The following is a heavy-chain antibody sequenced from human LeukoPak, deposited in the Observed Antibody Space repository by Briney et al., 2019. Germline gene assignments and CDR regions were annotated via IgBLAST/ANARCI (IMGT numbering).Heavy chain of an antibody. D-gene: IGHD3-22*01. CDR2: ISGSGGST. CDR1: GFTFSSYA. CDR3: AKDDGVTMIVVVKTPWFDP. J-gene: IGHJ5*02. Sequence: PGGSLRLSCAASGFTFSSYAMSWVRQAPGKGLEWVSAISGSGGSTYYADSVKGRFTISRDNSKNTLYLQMNSPRAEDTAVYYCAKDDGVTMIVVVKTPWFDPWGQGTLVTVSS. V-gene: IGHV3-23*01.